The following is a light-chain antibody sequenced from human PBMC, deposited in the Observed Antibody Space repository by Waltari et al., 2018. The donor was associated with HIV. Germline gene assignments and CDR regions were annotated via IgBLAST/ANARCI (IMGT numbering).Light chain of an antibody. CDR2: VPS. J-gene: IGKJ1*01. CDR3: QQYNNWT. Sequence: EIVMTQSPATLSVSPGERATLSCRASQSVSSNLAWYQQKPGQAPRLLIYVPSTRATGIPARFSGSGSGTEFTLTISSLQSEDFAVYYCQQYNNWTFGQGTKVEIK. CDR1: QSVSSN. V-gene: IGKV3-15*01.